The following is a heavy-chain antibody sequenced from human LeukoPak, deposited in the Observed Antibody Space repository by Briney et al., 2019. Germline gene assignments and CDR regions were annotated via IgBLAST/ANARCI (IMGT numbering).Heavy chain of an antibody. CDR1: GGSISSGSYY. V-gene: IGHV4-61*10. CDR3: ARHIRGYSGYDWHYFDY. Sequence: SETLSLTCVVSGGSISSGSYYWSWIRQPAGKGLEWIGYIYYSGSTNYNPSLKSRVTISVDTSKNQFSLKLSSVTAADTAVYYCARHIRGYSGYDWHYFDYWGQGTLVTVSS. J-gene: IGHJ4*02. CDR2: IYYSGST. D-gene: IGHD5-12*01.